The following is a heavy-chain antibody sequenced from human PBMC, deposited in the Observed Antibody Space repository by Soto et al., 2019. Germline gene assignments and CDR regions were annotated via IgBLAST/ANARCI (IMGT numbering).Heavy chain of an antibody. V-gene: IGHV3-23*01. CDR2: ISGSGGGT. CDR1: GFTFSSYA. D-gene: IGHD6-6*01. J-gene: IGHJ4*02. CDR3: AQTAATRPNLYLDS. Sequence: HPGGSLRLSCAATGFTFSSYALSWVRKAQGKGLGWVSVISGSGGGTYYADSVKGRFPISRDKSKNTLYLQMNSLRVEDTAAFYCAQTAATRPNLYLDSWGQGTLVTVSS.